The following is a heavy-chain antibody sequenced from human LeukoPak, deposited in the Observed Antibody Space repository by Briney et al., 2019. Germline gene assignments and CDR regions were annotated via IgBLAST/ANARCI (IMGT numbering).Heavy chain of an antibody. J-gene: IGHJ3*02. CDR1: GFTFSGHG. Sequence: GGSLRXSCEVSGFTFSGHGMHWVRQAPDKGLGWVALILADGTNKYYADSVKGRLTIYRDNPKNTLYLQMNSLRAEDTAVYYCAKDYDSSGWAAFDIWGQGTMVTVSS. CDR3: AKDYDSSGWAAFDI. V-gene: IGHV3-30*02. CDR2: ILADGTNK. D-gene: IGHD3-22*01.